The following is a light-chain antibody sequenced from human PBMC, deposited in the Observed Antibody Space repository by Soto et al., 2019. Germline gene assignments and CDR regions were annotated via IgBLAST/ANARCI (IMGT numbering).Light chain of an antibody. V-gene: IGKV3-11*01. J-gene: IGKJ1*01. CDR2: DAS. Sequence: EIVLTQSPGTLSLSPGERATLSCRTSQSVSSYLAWYQQKPGQAPRLLFYDASNRASGIPARFSGSGSGTDFTLAISSLEPEDFAVYYCQQRSNWPVTFGQGTRVEIK. CDR3: QQRSNWPVT. CDR1: QSVSSY.